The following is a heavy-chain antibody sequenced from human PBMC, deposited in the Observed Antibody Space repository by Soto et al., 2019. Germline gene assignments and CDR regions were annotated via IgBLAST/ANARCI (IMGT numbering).Heavy chain of an antibody. J-gene: IGHJ4*02. V-gene: IGHV3-15*01. CDR1: GFAFSNAW. Sequence: GGSLRLSCAASGFAFSNAWMSWVRQAPGKGLEWVGRIKSISDGGTTDYAAPVKGRFTISRDDSKNTLYLQMNSLKTEDTAVYFCTTDAAIVWGQGTLVTVSS. CDR2: IKSISDGGTT. CDR3: TTDAAIV. D-gene: IGHD1-26*01.